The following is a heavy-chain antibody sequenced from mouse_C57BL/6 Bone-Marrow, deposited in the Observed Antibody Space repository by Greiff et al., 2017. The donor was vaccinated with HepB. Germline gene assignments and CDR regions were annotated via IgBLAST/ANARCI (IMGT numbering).Heavy chain of an antibody. CDR3: ARGLGLWFAY. J-gene: IGHJ3*01. CDR2: INPYNGGT. Sequence: DVQLQESGPVLVKPGASVKMSCKASGYTFTDYYMNWVKQSHGKSLEWIGVINPYNGGTSYNQKFKGKATLTVDKSSSTAYMELNSLTSEDSAVYYCARGLGLWFAYWGQGTLVTVSA. V-gene: IGHV1-19*01. D-gene: IGHD4-1*01. CDR1: GYTFTDYY.